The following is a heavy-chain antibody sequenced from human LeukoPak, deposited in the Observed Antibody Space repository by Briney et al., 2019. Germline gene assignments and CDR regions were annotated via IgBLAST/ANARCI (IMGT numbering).Heavy chain of an antibody. CDR3: ARDITMVRGLIGYYYGMDV. J-gene: IGHJ6*02. V-gene: IGHV3-48*02. Sequence: GGSLRLSCAASGFTFRSYSMNWVRQAPGKGLEWVSYINSGSDTIYYADSVKGRFTISRDNAKNSLYLQMNSLSDEDTAVYYCARDITMVRGLIGYYYGMDVWGQGTTVTVSS. CDR1: GFTFRSYS. CDR2: INSGSDTI. D-gene: IGHD3-10*01.